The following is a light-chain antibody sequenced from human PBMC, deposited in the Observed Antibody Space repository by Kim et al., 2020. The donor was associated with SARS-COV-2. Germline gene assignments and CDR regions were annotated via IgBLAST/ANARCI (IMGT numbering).Light chain of an antibody. Sequence: RGTTSYTGSRSNNGAGYDVHWYQQLPGTAPKLLIYGNNNRPSGVPDRFSGSKSGTSASLAIIGLQAEDEAYYYCHSSDSSLSGSELFGGGTQLTVL. CDR3: HSSDSSLSGSEL. V-gene: IGLV1-40*01. CDR1: RSNNGAGYD. J-gene: IGLJ2*01. CDR2: GNN.